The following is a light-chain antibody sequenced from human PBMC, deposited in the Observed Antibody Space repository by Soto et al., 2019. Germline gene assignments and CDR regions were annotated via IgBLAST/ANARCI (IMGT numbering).Light chain of an antibody. J-gene: IGKJ4*01. CDR3: QHFLSYPLT. CDR1: QRISSW. CDR2: EAS. Sequence: DIQMTQSPSTLSASVGDRVTITCRASQRISSWLAWYQQKPGKAPKLLIYEASILQSGAPSRFSGSGSGTEFPLTISSLQPDDFATYYCQHFLSYPLTFGGGTKVDI. V-gene: IGKV1-5*03.